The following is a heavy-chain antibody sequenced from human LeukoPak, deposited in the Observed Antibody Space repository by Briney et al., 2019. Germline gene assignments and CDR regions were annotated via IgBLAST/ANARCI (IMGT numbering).Heavy chain of an antibody. Sequence: GGSLRLSCAASGFTFINYWMSWVRQAPGKGLEWVANMKQDGSVKYYVDSMKGRFTISRDNAKNSLYLQMSGLRAEDTAVYFCARIGYSSSSLDYWGQGVLVTVSS. D-gene: IGHD6-6*01. V-gene: IGHV3-7*03. CDR1: GFTFINYW. CDR2: MKQDGSVK. J-gene: IGHJ4*02. CDR3: ARIGYSSSSLDY.